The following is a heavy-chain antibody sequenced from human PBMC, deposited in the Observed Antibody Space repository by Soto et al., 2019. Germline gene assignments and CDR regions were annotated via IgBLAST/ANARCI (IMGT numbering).Heavy chain of an antibody. CDR1: GGSISSGGSS. Sequence: QLQLQESGSGLVKPSQTLSLTCAVSGGSISSGGSSWTWIRQPPGKGLEWIGYIYHSGSTYYNPALKRRVTISVARSKNQFSLKLTSVTAADTAVYYCARGAVVNFDSWGQGTLVTVSS. CDR2: IYHSGST. J-gene: IGHJ4*02. V-gene: IGHV4-30-2*01. CDR3: ARGAVVNFDS. D-gene: IGHD2-21*01.